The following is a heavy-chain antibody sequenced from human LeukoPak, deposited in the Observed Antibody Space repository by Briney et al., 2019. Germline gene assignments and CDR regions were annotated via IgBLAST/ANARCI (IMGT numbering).Heavy chain of an antibody. D-gene: IGHD2-2*01. V-gene: IGHV3-21*01. CDR2: ISSSSSNI. Sequence: GGSLKLSCAASGFTFSTYTMNWVRQAPGQGLEWVSSISSSSSNIYYADSVKGRFTISRDNAMNSVYLQMISLRVEDTAVYYCARGYQRPDYWGQGTLITVSS. J-gene: IGHJ4*02. CDR3: ARGYQRPDY. CDR1: GFTFSTYT.